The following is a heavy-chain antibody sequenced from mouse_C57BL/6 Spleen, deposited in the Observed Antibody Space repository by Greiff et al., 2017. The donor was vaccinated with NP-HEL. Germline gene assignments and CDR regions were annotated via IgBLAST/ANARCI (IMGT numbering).Heavy chain of an antibody. V-gene: IGHV5-6*01. CDR3: ARHITTVVAPDY. Sequence: EVKLMESGGDLVKPGGSLKLSCAASGFTFSSYGMSWVRQTPDKRLEWVATISSGGSYTYYPDSVKGRFTISRDNAKNTLDLQMSSLKSEDTAMYYCARHITTVVAPDYWGQGTTLTVSS. J-gene: IGHJ2*01. CDR1: GFTFSSYG. D-gene: IGHD1-1*01. CDR2: ISSGGSYT.